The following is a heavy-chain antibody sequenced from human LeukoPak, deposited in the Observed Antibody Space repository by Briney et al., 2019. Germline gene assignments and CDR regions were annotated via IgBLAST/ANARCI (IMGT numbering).Heavy chain of an antibody. V-gene: IGHV5-51*01. CDR3: ARLPSGYSGYPYSDY. D-gene: IGHD5-12*01. Sequence: GESLKISCKGSGYSYSNYWIGWVRQMPGKGLECMGIIYPGDSDTRYSPSFQGLVTISDDKSISTAYLQWSSLKASDTAMYYCARLPSGYSGYPYSDYWGQGTLVTVSS. J-gene: IGHJ4*02. CDR2: IYPGDSDT. CDR1: GYSYSNYW.